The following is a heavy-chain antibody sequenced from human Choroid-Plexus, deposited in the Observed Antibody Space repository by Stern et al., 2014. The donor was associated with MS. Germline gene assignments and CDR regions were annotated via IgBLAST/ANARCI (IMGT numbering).Heavy chain of an antibody. D-gene: IGHD2/OR15-2a*01. V-gene: IGHV3-30*18. Sequence: QVQLVESGGGVVQPGRPLRLPCVASGFTFGSCAMHWVRQAPGKGLEWAAGVSYDGSNKYYADSVKGRFTISRDNSQNTLYMQMSSLRPEDTAVYYCAKDRQYLTYFFDHWGQGALVTVSS. CDR3: AKDRQYLTYFFDH. CDR1: GFTFGSCA. J-gene: IGHJ5*02. CDR2: VSYDGSNK.